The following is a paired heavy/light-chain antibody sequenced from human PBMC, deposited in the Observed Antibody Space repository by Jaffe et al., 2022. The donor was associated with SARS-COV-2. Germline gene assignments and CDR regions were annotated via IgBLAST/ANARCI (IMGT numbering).Light chain of an antibody. CDR1: QGISDH. V-gene: IGKV1-16*02. Sequence: DIQMTQSPSSLSASVGDRVTITCRASQGISDHLAWFQQKPGKAPKSLIYAASSLQGGVPSKFSGSGSGTEFTLTISSLQPEDSATYYCQHYASSPRTFGQGTKVEIK. J-gene: IGKJ1*01. CDR2: AAS. CDR3: QHYASSPRT.
Heavy chain of an antibody. D-gene: IGHD6-19*01. CDR3: ARESHYSGWN. J-gene: IGHJ4*02. CDR1: GFTVSNNY. Sequence: EVQLVESGGGLIQPGGSLRLSCAASGFTVSNNYMSWVRQAPGKGLEGVSFISGGGDTSYADSVRGRFTISRDNSKNTLYLQMNSLRADDTALYFCARESHYSGWNWGQGTLVTVSS. V-gene: IGHV3-53*01. CDR2: ISGGGDT.